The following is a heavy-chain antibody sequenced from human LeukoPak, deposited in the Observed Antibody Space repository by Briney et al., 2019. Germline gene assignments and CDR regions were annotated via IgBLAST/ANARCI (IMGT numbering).Heavy chain of an antibody. J-gene: IGHJ4*02. Sequence: PGGSLRLSCAASGFTVSSNYMSWVRQAPGKGLEWVSVIYAGGSTNYADSVKGRFTISRDNSKNTLYLQISSLRDEDTAVYYCARGGAAYGFILAFWGQGTLVTVSS. CDR2: IYAGGST. CDR1: GFTVSSNY. D-gene: IGHD4-17*01. CDR3: ARGGAAYGFILAF. V-gene: IGHV3-53*01.